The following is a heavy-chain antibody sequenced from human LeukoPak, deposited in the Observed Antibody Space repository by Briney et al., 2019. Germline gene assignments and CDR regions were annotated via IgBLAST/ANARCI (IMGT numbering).Heavy chain of an antibody. CDR3: ARWRWEPPDDCYMDV. D-gene: IGHD1-26*01. Sequence: VASVKVSCRPSGYSFTDNFINWVRQALGQGLEWMGWINPNNGFANLAQKFQDRVTMTRDTANSTAYMELSGLTSDATAVYYCARWRWEPPDDCYMDVWGEGTTVTVSS. V-gene: IGHV1-2*02. CDR2: INPNNGFA. J-gene: IGHJ6*03. CDR1: GYSFTDNF.